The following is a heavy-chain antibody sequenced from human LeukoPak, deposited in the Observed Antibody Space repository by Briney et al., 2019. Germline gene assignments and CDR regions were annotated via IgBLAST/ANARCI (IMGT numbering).Heavy chain of an antibody. D-gene: IGHD6-13*01. V-gene: IGHV5-51*01. CDR1: GYSFSSYW. J-gene: IGHJ5*02. Sequence: GESLKISCKGSGYSFSSYWIGLVRQMPGKGLEWMGIIYPGDSDTRYSPSFQGQVTISADKSISTAYLQWSSLKASDTAMYYCAREVRIAAAGSGWFHPWGQGTLVTVSS. CDR3: AREVRIAAAGSGWFHP. CDR2: IYPGDSDT.